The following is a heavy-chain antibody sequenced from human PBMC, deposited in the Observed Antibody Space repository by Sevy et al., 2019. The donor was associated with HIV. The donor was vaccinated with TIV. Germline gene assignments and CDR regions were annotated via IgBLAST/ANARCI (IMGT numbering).Heavy chain of an antibody. J-gene: IGHJ6*02. CDR3: ARVLGRDSGYGMDV. CDR1: GFIDNSDY. V-gene: IGHV3-53*01. CDR2: TYSGGRT. Sequence: GGSLRLSCAASGFIDNSDYMSWVRQAPGKGLEWVSVTYSGGRTSTADSVKGRFTISRDNSKNTLYLQMNSLRAEDTAVYYCARVLGRDSGYGMDVWGQGTTVTVSS. D-gene: IGHD2-21*02.